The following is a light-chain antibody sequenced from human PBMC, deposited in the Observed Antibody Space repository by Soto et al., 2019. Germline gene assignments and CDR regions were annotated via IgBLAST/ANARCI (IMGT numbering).Light chain of an antibody. J-gene: IGLJ3*02. CDR1: SSDVGGYNY. CDR3: NAYAGSNNWV. CDR2: EVS. Sequence: QSALTQPPSASGSPGQSVTLSCTGTSSDVGGYNYVSWYQQHPGKAPKLIIYEVSKWPSGIPDRFSGSKSGNTASLTVSGLQAEDEADYYCNAYAGSNNWVFGGGTKLTVL. V-gene: IGLV2-8*01.